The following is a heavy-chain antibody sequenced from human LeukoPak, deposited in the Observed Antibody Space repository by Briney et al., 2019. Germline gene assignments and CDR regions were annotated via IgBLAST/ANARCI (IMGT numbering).Heavy chain of an antibody. CDR2: ISYDGSNK. CDR1: GFTFSSYG. Sequence: PGGSLRLSCAASGFTFSSYGMHWVRQAPGKGLEWVAVISYDGSNKYYADSVKGRFTISRDNSKNTLYLQMNSLRAEDTVVYYCAKEFDYWGQGTLVTVSS. CDR3: AKEFDY. V-gene: IGHV3-30*18. J-gene: IGHJ4*02.